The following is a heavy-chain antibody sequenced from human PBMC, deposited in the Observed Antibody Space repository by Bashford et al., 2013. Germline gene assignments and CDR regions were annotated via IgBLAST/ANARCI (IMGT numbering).Heavy chain of an antibody. CDR3: ARVRFGVHSLGLDR. D-gene: IGHD3-3*01. CDR1: GFTLGDYY. V-gene: IGHV3-11*05. J-gene: IGHJ4*02. Sequence: GGSLRLSCAVSGFTLGDYYMTWIRQSPGRGLEWVSYISHTGDYTNSADSVKGRFTISRDTAKNSLYLQMNSLTVEDTAIYFCARVRFGVHSLGLDRWGPGSLVTVSS. CDR2: ISHTGDYT.